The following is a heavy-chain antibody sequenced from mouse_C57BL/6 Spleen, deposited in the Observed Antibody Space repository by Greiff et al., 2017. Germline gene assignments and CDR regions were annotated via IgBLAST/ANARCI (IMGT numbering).Heavy chain of an antibody. CDR1: GYTFTDYE. V-gene: IGHV1-15*01. J-gene: IGHJ4*01. D-gene: IGHD2-4*01. CDR3: TGIDGDYDVGMDY. CDR2: IDPETGGT. Sequence: QVQLQQQSGAELVRPGASVTLSCKASGYTFTDYEMHWVKQTPVHGLEWIGAIDPETGGTAYNQKFKGKAILTADKSSSTAYMELRSLTSEDSAVYYCTGIDGDYDVGMDYWGQGTSVTVSS.